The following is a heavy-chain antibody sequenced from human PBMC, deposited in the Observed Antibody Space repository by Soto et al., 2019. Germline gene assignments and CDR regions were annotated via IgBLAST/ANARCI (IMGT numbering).Heavy chain of an antibody. CDR1: GFTFSGSA. J-gene: IGHJ4*02. V-gene: IGHV3-73*01. D-gene: IGHD2-2*01. CDR2: IRSKANSYAT. Sequence: EVQLVESGGGLVQPGGSLKLSCAASGFTFSGSAMHWVRQASGKGLEWVGRIRSKANSYATAYAASVKGRFTISRADSKNRAYRQMNSLKTEDTAVYYCTRHESSAPAALDYWGQGGLVTVSS. CDR3: TRHESSAPAALDY.